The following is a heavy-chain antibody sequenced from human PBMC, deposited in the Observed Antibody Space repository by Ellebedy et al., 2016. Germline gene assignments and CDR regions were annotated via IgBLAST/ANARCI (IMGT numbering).Heavy chain of an antibody. Sequence: GESLKISCAASGIIFSNYAMSWVRQAPGKGLEWVSAISGSGSDTYYVDSVKGRFTSSRDNARSSLYLQMNSLRAEDTAVYYCARELSWSGRDYWGQGTLVTVSS. J-gene: IGHJ4*02. CDR2: ISGSGSDT. D-gene: IGHD3-3*01. CDR3: ARELSWSGRDY. CDR1: GIIFSNYA. V-gene: IGHV3-23*01.